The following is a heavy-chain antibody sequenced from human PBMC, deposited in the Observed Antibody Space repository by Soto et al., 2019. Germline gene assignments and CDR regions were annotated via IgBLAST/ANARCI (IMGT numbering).Heavy chain of an antibody. V-gene: IGHV1-46*01. Sequence: QVQLVQSGAEVKKPGASVKVSCRASGYTFTNYYMHLVRQAPGQGRAWMGIIKPTGGETTYAQTILGRATMTRDTSTGTLYMELSSLRSEDTAVYYCARGGDIVVVTAPLDHWGQGTLVTVSS. CDR2: IKPTGGET. J-gene: IGHJ5*02. D-gene: IGHD2-21*02. CDR1: GYTFTNYY. CDR3: ARGGDIVVVTAPLDH.